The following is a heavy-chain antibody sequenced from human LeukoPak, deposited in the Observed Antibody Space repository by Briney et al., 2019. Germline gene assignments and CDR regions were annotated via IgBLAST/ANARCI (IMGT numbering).Heavy chain of an antibody. V-gene: IGHV3-7*03. Sequence: PGGSLRLSCAASGFTLSSHWMSWVRQAPGKGLEWVTNINSDGSERYYVDSVKGRFSISRDNAKNSLFPQMNGLRAEDTALYYCAKDRQLPKEPIDYWGQGTLVTVSS. J-gene: IGHJ4*02. CDR2: INSDGSER. CDR1: GFTLSSHW. CDR3: AKDRQLPKEPIDY. D-gene: IGHD1-14*01.